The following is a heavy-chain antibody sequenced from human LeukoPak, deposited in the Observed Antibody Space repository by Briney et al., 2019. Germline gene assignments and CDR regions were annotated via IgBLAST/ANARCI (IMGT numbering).Heavy chain of an antibody. D-gene: IGHD4-17*01. CDR1: GFTFDDYA. Sequence: GGSLRLSCATSGFTFDDYAMHWVRQAPGKGLEWVSGISWNSKSIDYADSVKGRFTISRDNAKNSLYLQMNSLRAEDMALYYCAKDNGDFSLDYWGQGALVTVSS. J-gene: IGHJ4*02. CDR3: AKDNGDFSLDY. CDR2: ISWNSKSI. V-gene: IGHV3-9*03.